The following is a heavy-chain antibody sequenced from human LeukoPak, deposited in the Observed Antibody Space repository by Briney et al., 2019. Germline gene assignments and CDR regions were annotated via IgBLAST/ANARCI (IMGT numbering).Heavy chain of an antibody. CDR3: AAAGAVAGMVFDP. Sequence: SVKVSCKASGFTFTSSAMQWVRQARGQRLEWIGWIVVGSGNTNYAQKFQERVTITRDMSASTAYMELSSLRSEDTAVYYCAAAGAVAGMVFDPWGQGTLVTVSS. CDR2: IVVGSGNT. V-gene: IGHV1-58*02. CDR1: GFTFTSSA. J-gene: IGHJ5*02. D-gene: IGHD6-19*01.